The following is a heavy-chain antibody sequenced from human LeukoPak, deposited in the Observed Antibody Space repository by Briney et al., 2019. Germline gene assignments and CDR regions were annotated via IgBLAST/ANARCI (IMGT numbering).Heavy chain of an antibody. CDR1: GYTFTSYD. Sequence: ASVKVSCKASGYTFTSYDINWVRQATGQGLEWMGWMNPNSGNTGYAQKFQGRVTMTRNTSISTAYMELSSLRSEDTAVYYCARTIVEPAALYYYYYGMDVWGQGTTVTVSS. CDR2: MNPNSGNT. CDR3: ARTIVEPAALYYYYYGMDV. D-gene: IGHD2-2*01. J-gene: IGHJ6*02. V-gene: IGHV1-8*01.